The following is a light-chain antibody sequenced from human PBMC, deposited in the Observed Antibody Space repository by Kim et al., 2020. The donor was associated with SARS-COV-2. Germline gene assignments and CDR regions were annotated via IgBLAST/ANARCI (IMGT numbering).Light chain of an antibody. J-gene: IGKJ3*01. V-gene: IGKV3-11*01. CDR1: QTIISF. Sequence: PGESATLAFRPSQTIISFLAWYQQNPCQAPSHLIADSSTRATGIPARSTGSGSETDFTLTTSSLEPEAFAGYYCHLRSSWLITFGAEITVDF. CDR2: DSS. CDR3: HLRSSWLIT.